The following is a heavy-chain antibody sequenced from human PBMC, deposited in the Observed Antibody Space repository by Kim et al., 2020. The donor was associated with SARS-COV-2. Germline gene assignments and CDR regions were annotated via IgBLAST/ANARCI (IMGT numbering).Heavy chain of an antibody. Sequence: SVKVSCKASGGTFSSYTISWVRQAPGQGLEWMGRIIPILGIANYAQKFQGRVTITADKSTSTAYMELSSLRSEDTAVYYCARDPPRYYYDSSGYSANWGQGTLVTVSS. J-gene: IGHJ4*02. V-gene: IGHV1-69*04. CDR3: ARDPPRYYYDSSGYSAN. CDR2: IIPILGIA. D-gene: IGHD3-22*01. CDR1: GGTFSSYT.